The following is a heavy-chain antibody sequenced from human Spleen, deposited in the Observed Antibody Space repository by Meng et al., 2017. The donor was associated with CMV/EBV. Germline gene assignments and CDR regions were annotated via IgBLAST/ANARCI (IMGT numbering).Heavy chain of an antibody. CDR3: ARVNYFDY. Sequence: GGSLRLSCTTYDFAFSSYNMNWVRQAPGKRLEWISFISSSGSTIYYADSVGGRFTISRDNAKNSLYLQMNSLRAEDTAVYYCARVNYFDYWGQGTLVTVSS. CDR2: ISSSGSTI. V-gene: IGHV3-48*04. CDR1: DFAFSSYN. J-gene: IGHJ4*02.